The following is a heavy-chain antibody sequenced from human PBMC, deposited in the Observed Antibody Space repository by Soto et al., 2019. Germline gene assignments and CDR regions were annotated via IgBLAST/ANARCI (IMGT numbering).Heavy chain of an antibody. CDR1: GGSVSSGSYY. CDR3: ARAEYSSGWPFDY. CDR2: IYYSGST. J-gene: IGHJ4*02. Sequence: QVQLQESGPGLVKPSETLSLTCTVSGGSVSSGSYYWSWIRQPPGKGLEWIGYIYYSGSTNYNPSLNSRVTISVDTSKNQFSLKLSSVTAADTAVYYCARAEYSSGWPFDYWGQGTLVTVSS. V-gene: IGHV4-61*01. D-gene: IGHD6-19*01.